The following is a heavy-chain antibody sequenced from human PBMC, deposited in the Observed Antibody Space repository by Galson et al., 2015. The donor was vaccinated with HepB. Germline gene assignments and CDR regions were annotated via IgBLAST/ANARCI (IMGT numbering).Heavy chain of an antibody. CDR1: GFTFSSYA. J-gene: IGHJ3*02. Sequence: SLRLSCAASGFTFSSYAMSWVRQAPGKGLEWVSAISGSGGSTYYADSVKGRFTISRDNSKNTLYLQMNSLRAEDTAVYYCAKVDGRGSGWYEVADDAFDIWGQGTMVTVSS. D-gene: IGHD6-19*01. CDR3: AKVDGRGSGWYEVADDAFDI. CDR2: ISGSGGST. V-gene: IGHV3-23*01.